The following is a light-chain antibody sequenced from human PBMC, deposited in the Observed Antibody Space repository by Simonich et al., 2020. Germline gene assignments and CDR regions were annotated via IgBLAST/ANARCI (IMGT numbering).Light chain of an antibody. CDR1: SLRSSY. CDR3: NSRDSSGNHVV. Sequence: SSELTQDPAVSVALGQQVRITCQGDSLRSSYASWYQQKPGQAPVLVIDGKNNRPAGIPDRFSGSSSGNTASVTITGAQAEDEADYYCNSRDSSGNHVVFGGGTKLTVL. CDR2: GKN. V-gene: IGLV3-19*01. J-gene: IGLJ2*01.